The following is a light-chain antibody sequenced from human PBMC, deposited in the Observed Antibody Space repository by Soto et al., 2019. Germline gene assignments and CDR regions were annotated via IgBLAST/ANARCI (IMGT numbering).Light chain of an antibody. CDR2: AAS. V-gene: IGKV1-39*01. J-gene: IGKJ5*01. CDR1: QSISSY. CDR3: QQSYSNPSIT. Sequence: DIQMTQSPSSLSESVGDRVTITCRASQSISSYLNWYQQKPGKAPKLLIYAASSLQSGVPSRFSGSGSGTDFTLTISSLQPEDFATYYCQQSYSNPSITFGQGTRLEIK.